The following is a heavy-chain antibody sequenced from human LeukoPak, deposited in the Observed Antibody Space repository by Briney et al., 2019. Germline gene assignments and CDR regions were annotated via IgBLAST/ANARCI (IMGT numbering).Heavy chain of an antibody. D-gene: IGHD2-2*01. J-gene: IGHJ3*02. CDR2: ISSSTSYI. CDR3: ARDVVVVPAADDAFDI. V-gene: IGHV3-21*01. Sequence: GGSLRPSCAASGFTFRSYSMNWVRQAPGKGLEWVSSISSSTSYIYYADSVKGRFTISRDNAKNSLYLQMNSLRAEDTAVYYCARDVVVVPAADDAFDIWGQGTMVTVSS. CDR1: GFTFRSYS.